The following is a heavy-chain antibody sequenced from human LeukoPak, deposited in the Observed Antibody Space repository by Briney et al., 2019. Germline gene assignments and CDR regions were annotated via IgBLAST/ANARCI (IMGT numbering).Heavy chain of an antibody. CDR1: GFTVSSNY. V-gene: IGHV3-53*01. D-gene: IGHD3-10*01. J-gene: IGHJ4*02. CDR2: IYSGGST. Sequence: PGGSLRLSCAASGFTVSSNYMSWVRQAPGKGLEWVSVIYSGGSTYYADSVKGRFTISRDNSKNTLYLQMNSLRAGDTAVYYCAGYYGSGSYYNPPDYWGQGTLVTVSS. CDR3: AGYYGSGSYYNPPDY.